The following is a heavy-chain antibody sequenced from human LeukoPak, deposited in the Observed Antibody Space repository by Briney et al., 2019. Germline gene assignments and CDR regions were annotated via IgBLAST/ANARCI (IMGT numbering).Heavy chain of an antibody. D-gene: IGHD3-10*01. CDR1: GFTLSTYA. CDR3: AKQDSGSHDY. V-gene: IGHV3-23*01. Sequence: TGGSLRLSCAASGFTLSTYAMSWVRQAPGKGLEWVSSITNSGDRTYYADSVKGRFTISRDNSKNTLHLQMNSLRAEDTAIYYCAKQDSGSHDYWGQGILVTVSS. CDR2: ITNSGDRT. J-gene: IGHJ4*02.